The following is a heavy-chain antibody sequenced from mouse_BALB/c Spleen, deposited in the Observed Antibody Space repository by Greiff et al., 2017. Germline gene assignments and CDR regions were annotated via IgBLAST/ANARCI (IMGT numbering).Heavy chain of an antibody. CDR3: ARGNWEGPAY. Sequence: LVESAAELARPGASVKMSCKASGYTFTSYTMHWVKQRPGQGLEWIGYINPSSGYTEYNQKFKDKTTLTADKSSSTAYMQLSSLTSEDSAVYYCARGNWEGPAYWGQGTLVTVSA. V-gene: IGHV1-4*02. CDR2: INPSSGYT. D-gene: IGHD4-1*01. CDR1: GYTFTSYT. J-gene: IGHJ3*01.